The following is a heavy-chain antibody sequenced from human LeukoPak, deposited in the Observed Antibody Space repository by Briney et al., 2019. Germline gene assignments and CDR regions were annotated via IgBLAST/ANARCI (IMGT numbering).Heavy chain of an antibody. Sequence: SETLSLTCTVSGGSISSFYWSWIRQPPGKGLEWIAYIYYSGSTNYNPSLKSRVTISVDTSKNQFSLKLNSVTAADTAVYYCARGAYYDFHMDVWGKGTTVTVSS. CDR1: GGSISSFY. CDR3: ARGAYYDFHMDV. V-gene: IGHV4-59*08. D-gene: IGHD3-3*01. J-gene: IGHJ6*03. CDR2: IYYSGST.